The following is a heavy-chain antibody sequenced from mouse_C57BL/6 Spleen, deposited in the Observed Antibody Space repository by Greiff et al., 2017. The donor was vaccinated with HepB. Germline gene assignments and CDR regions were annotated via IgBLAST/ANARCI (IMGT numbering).Heavy chain of an antibody. CDR1: GFTFNTYA. Sequence: EVKVVESGGGLVQPKGSLKLSCAASGFTFNTYAMHWVRQAPGKGLEWVARIRSKSSNYATYYADSVKDRFTISRDDSQSMLYLQMNNLKTEDTAMYYCVRDRIYYGSSYDSYWYFDVWGTGTTVTVSS. CDR3: VRDRIYYGSSYDSYWYFDV. CDR2: IRSKSSNYAT. D-gene: IGHD1-1*01. V-gene: IGHV10-3*01. J-gene: IGHJ1*03.